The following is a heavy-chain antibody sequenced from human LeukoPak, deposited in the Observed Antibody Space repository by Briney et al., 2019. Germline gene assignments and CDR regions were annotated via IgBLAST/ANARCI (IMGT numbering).Heavy chain of an antibody. Sequence: SETLSLTCSISGGSISSYYGSWIRQPPGKGLEWIGYIFYTGSTNYNPSLKSRLTISLDTSETQFSLRLNSVTAADTAVYYCARGLYSGSPDSWGQGTLVTVSS. V-gene: IGHV4-59*01. CDR3: ARGLYSGSPDS. CDR1: GGSISSYY. CDR2: IFYTGST. D-gene: IGHD1-26*01. J-gene: IGHJ5*01.